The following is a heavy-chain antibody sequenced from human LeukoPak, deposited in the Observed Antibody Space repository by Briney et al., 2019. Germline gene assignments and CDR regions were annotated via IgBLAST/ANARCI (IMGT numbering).Heavy chain of an antibody. V-gene: IGHV3-23*01. CDR2: IGSGGST. Sequence: GGSLRLSCAGSRFSFSNYAMSWVRQAPGKGLEWVSVIGSGGSTYYSDSVKGRFTISRDNSKNTLYLQMNSLRAEDTAVYYCATGPMGRGVSYSFDYWGQGTLVTDSS. CDR3: ATGPMGRGVSYSFDY. D-gene: IGHD3-10*01. J-gene: IGHJ4*02. CDR1: RFSFSNYA.